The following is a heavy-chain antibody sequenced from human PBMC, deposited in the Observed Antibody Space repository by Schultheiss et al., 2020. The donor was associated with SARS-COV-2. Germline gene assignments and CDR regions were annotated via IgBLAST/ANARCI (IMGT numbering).Heavy chain of an antibody. V-gene: IGHV4-59*12. CDR2: INYSGRT. Sequence: SETLSLTCTVSGGPISYYYWSWIRQLPGKGLEWIGYINYSGRTNYNPSLESRVAISVDTSKNQFSLKLSSVTAADTAVYYCARDGPVGDDGNFLRVWGQGTLVTVSS. J-gene: IGHJ4*02. CDR1: GGPISYYY. D-gene: IGHD3-3*01. CDR3: ARDGPVGDDGNFLRV.